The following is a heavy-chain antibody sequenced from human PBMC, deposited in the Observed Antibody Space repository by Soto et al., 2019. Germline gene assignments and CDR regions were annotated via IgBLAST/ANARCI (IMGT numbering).Heavy chain of an antibody. J-gene: IGHJ4*02. D-gene: IGHD4-4*01. CDR1: GFAFSSYS. Sequence: PWGSLRLSCAASGFAFSSYSISFRRHSPLKWLEWVSSISSKPNRTSFYIHYAESVKGRFTISRDNAKDSLYLQMKTLRAEDTGVYYCARVRLEYSNKPYFFDNWGRGTQVTVSS. CDR3: ARVRLEYSNKPYFFDN. CDR2: ISSKPNRTSFYI. V-gene: IGHV3-21*01.